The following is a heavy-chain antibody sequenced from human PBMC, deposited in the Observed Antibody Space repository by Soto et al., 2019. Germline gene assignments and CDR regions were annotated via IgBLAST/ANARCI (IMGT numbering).Heavy chain of an antibody. CDR2: LYSSGSA. CDR3: ARHFDVNTALDYYYFDL. Sequence: QVQLQESGPGLVKTSETLSLTCTVSGVSISPYYWTWIRQPAGKGLEWIGHLYSSGSATYNPSLKNRVNMSVFTDHFSLTLKSVTAADTAVYYCARHFDVNTALDYYYFDLWGRGALVTVSS. J-gene: IGHJ2*01. CDR1: GVSISPYY. D-gene: IGHD5-18*01. V-gene: IGHV4-4*07.